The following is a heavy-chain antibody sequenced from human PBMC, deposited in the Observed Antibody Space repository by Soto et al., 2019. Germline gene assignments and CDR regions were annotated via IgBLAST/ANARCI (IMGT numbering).Heavy chain of an antibody. J-gene: IGHJ6*02. D-gene: IGHD2-21*01. CDR2: IYPGDSDT. CDR1: GYSFTSYW. CDR3: ARRSGDCYNDYPYDVLYV. V-gene: IGHV5-51*01. Sequence: PGESLKISCKGSGYSFTSYWIGWVRQMPGKGLEWMGIIYPGDSDTRYSPSFQGQVTISADKSISTAYLQWSSLKASDTAMYYCARRSGDCYNDYPYDVLYVWGRGSTV.